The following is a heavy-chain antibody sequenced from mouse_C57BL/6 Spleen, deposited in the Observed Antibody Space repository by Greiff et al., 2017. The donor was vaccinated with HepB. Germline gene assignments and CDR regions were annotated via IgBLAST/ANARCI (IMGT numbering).Heavy chain of an antibody. CDR1: GYTFTSYW. Sequence: QVQLQQPGAELVKPGASVKMSCKASGYTFTSYWITWVKQRPGQGLEWIGDIYPGSGSTNYNEKFKSKATLTVDTSSSTAYMQLSSLTSEDSAVYYCARSLYGNYWFAYWGQGTLVTVSA. V-gene: IGHV1-55*01. CDR3: ARSLYGNYWFAY. J-gene: IGHJ3*01. CDR2: IYPGSGST. D-gene: IGHD2-1*01.